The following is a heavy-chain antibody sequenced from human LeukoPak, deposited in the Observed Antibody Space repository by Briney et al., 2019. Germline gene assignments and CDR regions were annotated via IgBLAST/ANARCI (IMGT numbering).Heavy chain of an antibody. CDR3: ATWTPSKLVATIWEDPAFDY. J-gene: IGHJ4*02. V-gene: IGHV1-8*01. D-gene: IGHD5-12*01. Sequence: ASVKVSCKASGYTLTSYDSNWVRQATGQGLEWMGWMNPNSGNTGYAQKFQGRVTMTRNTSISTAYMELSSLRSEDTAVYYCATWTPSKLVATIWEDPAFDYWGQGTLVTVSS. CDR2: MNPNSGNT. CDR1: GYTLTSYD.